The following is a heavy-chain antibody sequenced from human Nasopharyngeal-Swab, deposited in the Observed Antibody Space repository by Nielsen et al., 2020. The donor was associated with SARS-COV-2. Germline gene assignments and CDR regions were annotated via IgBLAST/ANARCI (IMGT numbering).Heavy chain of an antibody. CDR1: GASISTYY. CDR3: ARSSRVDF. Sequence: SETLSLTCAVSGASISTYYWSWIRQSPGTGLESIGCISYSGGTNYNPSLQSRVAISVDTSKNHLSLRLTSVTAADSAVYYCARSSRVDFWGQGTVVTVSS. J-gene: IGHJ3*01. V-gene: IGHV4-59*01. CDR2: ISYSGGT.